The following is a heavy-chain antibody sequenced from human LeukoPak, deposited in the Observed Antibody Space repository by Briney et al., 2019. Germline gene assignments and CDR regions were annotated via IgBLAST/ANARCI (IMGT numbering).Heavy chain of an antibody. Sequence: SETLSLTCTVSGGSISSSGYYWGWIRQPPGEGLEWIGTIYYSGTTYYNPSLGSRVTISLDTSKNQFSLKLTSVTAADTAVYYCARRSTKGNGFDFWGQGTLVTVSS. D-gene: IGHD1-1*01. J-gene: IGHJ4*02. CDR1: GGSISSSGYY. CDR2: IYYSGTT. V-gene: IGHV4-39*01. CDR3: ARRSTKGNGFDF.